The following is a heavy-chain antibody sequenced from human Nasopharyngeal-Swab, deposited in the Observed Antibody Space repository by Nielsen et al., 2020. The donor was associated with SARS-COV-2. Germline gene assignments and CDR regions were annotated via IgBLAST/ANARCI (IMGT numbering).Heavy chain of an antibody. V-gene: IGHV7-4-1*02. CDR1: GYNFNTYT. CDR3: ATRYH. CDR2: INTNTGNP. Sequence: ASVKVSCQASGYNFNTYTMTWVRQAPGQGPEWMGWINTNTGNPTYTQGFTGRFVFSLDTSVNTAYLQISSLKPEDTAVYYCATRYHWGQGTLVTVSS. J-gene: IGHJ5*02.